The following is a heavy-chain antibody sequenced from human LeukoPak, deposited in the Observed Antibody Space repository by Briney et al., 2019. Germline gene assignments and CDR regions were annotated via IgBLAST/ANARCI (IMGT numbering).Heavy chain of an antibody. Sequence: SETLSLTCTVSGGSISSSSYYWGWIRQPPGKGLEWIGSIYYSGSTYYNPSLKSRVTISVDTSKNQFSLKLSSVTAADTAVYYCAREYDSSGYGPYYYYGMDVWGQGTTVTVSS. CDR3: AREYDSSGYGPYYYYGMDV. V-gene: IGHV4-39*07. CDR2: IYYSGST. CDR1: GGSISSSSYY. J-gene: IGHJ6*02. D-gene: IGHD3-22*01.